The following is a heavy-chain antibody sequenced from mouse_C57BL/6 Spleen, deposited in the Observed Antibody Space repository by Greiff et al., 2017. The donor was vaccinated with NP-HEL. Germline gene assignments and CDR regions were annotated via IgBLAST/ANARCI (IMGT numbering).Heavy chain of an antibody. CDR3: ARTTVVASGAMDY. CDR2: ISSGSSTI. V-gene: IGHV5-17*01. Sequence: EVQLQESGGGLVKPGGSLKLSCAASGFTFSDYGMHWVRQAPEKGLEWVAYISSGSSTIYYADTVKGRFTISRDNAKNTLFLQMTSLRSEDTAMYYCARTTVVASGAMDYWGQGTSVTVSS. J-gene: IGHJ4*01. CDR1: GFTFSDYG. D-gene: IGHD1-1*01.